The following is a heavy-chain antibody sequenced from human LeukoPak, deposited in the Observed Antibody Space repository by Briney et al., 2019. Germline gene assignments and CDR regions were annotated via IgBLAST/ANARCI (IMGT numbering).Heavy chain of an antibody. D-gene: IGHD7-27*01. V-gene: IGHV3-30*18. CDR1: GFTVSTNY. CDR2: ISYDGSNK. Sequence: GGSLRLSCAASGFTVSTNYMTWVRQAPGKGLEWVAVISYDGSNKYYADSVKGRFTISRDNSKNTLYLQMNSLRAEDTAVYYCAKTPGDRDYWGQGTLVTVSS. CDR3: AKTPGDRDY. J-gene: IGHJ4*02.